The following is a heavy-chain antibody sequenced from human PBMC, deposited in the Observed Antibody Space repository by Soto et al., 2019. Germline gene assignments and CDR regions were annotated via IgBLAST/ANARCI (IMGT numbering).Heavy chain of an antibody. CDR2: TYFRSKLYN. J-gene: IGHJ5*02. V-gene: IGHV6-1*01. CDR3: TKGDNLGPTTGYAFDP. Sequence: SQTLSLTCAISGDSVSSNTASWNWIRQSPSRGLEWLGMTYFRSKLYNDYAVSVKIRIIINPNTSNNQSALQLNSVPPEDTAVYFCTKGDNLGPTTGYAFDPWGQGIMVTVSS. D-gene: IGHD5-12*01. CDR1: GDSVSSNTAS.